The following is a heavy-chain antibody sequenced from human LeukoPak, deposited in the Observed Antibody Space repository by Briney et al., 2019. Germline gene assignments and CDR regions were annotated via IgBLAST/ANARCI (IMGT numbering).Heavy chain of an antibody. CDR3: XXXRXXXXSGYYLYYFEY. J-gene: IGHJ4*02. Sequence: GGSLRLSCAASGFIFTNYFMSWVRQAPGKGLEWVASIKHDGSEKYYVDSVRGRFTISRDNTMNSLYLQMSSLRAEDTAVYYCXXXRXXXXSGYYLYYFEYWGQGTLVTFSS. CDR1: GFIFTNYF. D-gene: IGHD3-3*01. CDR2: IKHDGSEK. V-gene: IGHV3-7*01.